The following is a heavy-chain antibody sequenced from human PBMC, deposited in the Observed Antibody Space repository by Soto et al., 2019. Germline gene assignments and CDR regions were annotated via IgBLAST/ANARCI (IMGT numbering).Heavy chain of an antibody. CDR2: IIPIFGTA. V-gene: IGHV1-69*13. CDR3: ARVVLSYYYYYGMDV. CDR1: GGTFSSYA. D-gene: IGHD3-10*02. J-gene: IGHJ6*02. Sequence: SVKVSCKASGGTFSSYAISWVRQAPGQGLEWMGGIIPIFGTANYAQKFQGRVTITADESTSTAHMELSSLRSEDTAVYYCARVVLSYYYYYGMDVWGQGTTVTVSS.